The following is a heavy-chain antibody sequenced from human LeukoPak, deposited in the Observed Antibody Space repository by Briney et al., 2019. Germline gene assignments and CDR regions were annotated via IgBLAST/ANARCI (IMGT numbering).Heavy chain of an antibody. CDR2: ISSSGSTI. Sequence: GGSLRLSCAASGFTFSDYYMSWLRQAPGKGLEWVSYISSSGSTIYYADSVKGRFTISRDNAKNSLYLQMNSLRAEDTAVYYCARDAIMITFGGVLNWFDPWGQGTLVTVSS. V-gene: IGHV3-11*01. CDR1: GFTFSDYY. D-gene: IGHD3-16*01. CDR3: ARDAIMITFGGVLNWFDP. J-gene: IGHJ5*02.